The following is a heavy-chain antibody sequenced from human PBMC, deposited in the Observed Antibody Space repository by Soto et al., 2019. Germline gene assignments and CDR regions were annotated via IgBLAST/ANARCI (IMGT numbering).Heavy chain of an antibody. CDR2: ITDSSDSV. J-gene: IGHJ4*02. CDR3: ARDFGHGYYLDY. Sequence: GGALRLSCVAPGISFSNNNMNWVRQAPGKGLEWVSYITDSSDSVHYADSVRGRFTISRDNAESSLYLQMNSLRYEDTAVYFCARDFGHGYYLDYWGRGTLVTVSS. CDR1: GISFSNNN. V-gene: IGHV3-48*02. D-gene: IGHD3-3*01.